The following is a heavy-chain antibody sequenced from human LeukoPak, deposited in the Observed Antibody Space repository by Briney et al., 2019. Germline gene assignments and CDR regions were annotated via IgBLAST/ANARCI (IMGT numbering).Heavy chain of an antibody. CDR2: IYNSGST. CDR3: ARGGTSTWYSGDY. D-gene: IGHD6-13*01. CDR1: GGSISNYY. V-gene: IGHV4-59*01. J-gene: IGHJ4*02. Sequence: SETLSLTCTISGGSISNYYWNWIRQPPGKGLEWIGNIYNSGSTNYSPSLKSRVTISVDTSKNQSSLKLSSVTAADTAVYYCARGGTSTWYSGDYWGQGALVTVSS.